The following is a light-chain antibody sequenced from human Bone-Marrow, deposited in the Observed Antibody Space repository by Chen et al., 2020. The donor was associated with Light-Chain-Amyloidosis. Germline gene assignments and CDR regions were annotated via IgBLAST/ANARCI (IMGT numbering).Light chain of an antibody. CDR2: DVS. Sequence: SHVLTESSPVSEAPGQTDTTACGGNDIGSTSVHWYQQAPGQAPLLVVYDVSDRPSGIPERLSGSNSGNTATLTISRVEAGDEADYYCQVWDRSSDRPVFGGGTKLTVL. J-gene: IGLJ3*02. CDR1: DIGSTS. CDR3: QVWDRSSDRPV. V-gene: IGLV3-21*02.